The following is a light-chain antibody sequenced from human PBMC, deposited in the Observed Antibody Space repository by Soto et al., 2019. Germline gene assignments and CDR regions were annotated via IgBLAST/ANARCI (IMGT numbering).Light chain of an antibody. CDR2: KAS. Sequence: DIQMTQSPSTLSASVGDRVTITCRASQSISSWLAWYQQKPGKTPKLLIYKASSLESGVPSRFSGSGSGTEFTLTISSLQPDDFATYYCQQYNSSPLTFGGGTKVEIK. V-gene: IGKV1-5*03. CDR3: QQYNSSPLT. CDR1: QSISSW. J-gene: IGKJ4*01.